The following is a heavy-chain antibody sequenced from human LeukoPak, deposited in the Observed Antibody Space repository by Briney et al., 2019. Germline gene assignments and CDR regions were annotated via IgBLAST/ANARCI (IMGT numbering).Heavy chain of an antibody. J-gene: IGHJ4*02. CDR1: GFTFSSYA. Sequence: PGGSLRLSCAASGFTFSSYAMSWVRQAPGKGLEWASAISDSGDITYYADSVKGRFTISRDNSKNTLYLQMNSLRAEDTAVYYCATSRGSSSWYEAFDYWGQGTLVTVSS. D-gene: IGHD6-13*01. CDR3: ATSRGSSSWYEAFDY. CDR2: ISDSGDIT. V-gene: IGHV3-23*01.